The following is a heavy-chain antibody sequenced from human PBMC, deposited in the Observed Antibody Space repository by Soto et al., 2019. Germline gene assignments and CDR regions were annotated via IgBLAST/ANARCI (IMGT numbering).Heavy chain of an antibody. V-gene: IGHV3-30*03. Sequence: QVQLVESGGGVVQPGRSLRLSCAASRFTFSDYGMHWVRQAPGKGLEWVAVISYDGSKEYYADSVEGRFTISRDKSTNTLYLQMDSLRAEDTAVYYCARDKRNRWTLDYWGQGTLVTVSS. CDR2: ISYDGSKE. D-gene: IGHD2-15*01. J-gene: IGHJ4*02. CDR1: RFTFSDYG. CDR3: ARDKRNRWTLDY.